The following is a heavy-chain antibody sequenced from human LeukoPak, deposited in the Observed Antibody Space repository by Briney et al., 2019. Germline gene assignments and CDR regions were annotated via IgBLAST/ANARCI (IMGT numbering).Heavy chain of an antibody. CDR1: GFTFSSYA. CDR2: ISGSGGST. J-gene: IGHJ4*02. Sequence: AGGSLRLSCAASGFTFSSYAMSWVRQAPGKGLEWVSAISGSGGSTYYADSVKGRFTISRDNSKNTLYPQMYSLRAEDTAVYYCAKHSWPGSWRQPDDYWGQGTLVTVSS. CDR3: AKHSWPGSWRQPDDY. V-gene: IGHV3-23*01. D-gene: IGHD2-15*01.